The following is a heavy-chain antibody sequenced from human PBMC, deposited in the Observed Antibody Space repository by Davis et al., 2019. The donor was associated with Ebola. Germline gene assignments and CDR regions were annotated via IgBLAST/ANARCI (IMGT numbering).Heavy chain of an antibody. CDR1: GFTFDDYA. CDR3: AKAGYSYGFWDYYGMDV. J-gene: IGHJ6*02. Sequence: SLKISCTTSGFTFDDYAMHWVRQAPGKGLEWVSGISWNSGSIGYADSVKGRFTISRDNAKNSLYLQMNSLRAEDTALYYCAKAGYSYGFWDYYGMDVWGQGTTVTVSS. V-gene: IGHV3-9*01. D-gene: IGHD5-18*01. CDR2: ISWNSGSI.